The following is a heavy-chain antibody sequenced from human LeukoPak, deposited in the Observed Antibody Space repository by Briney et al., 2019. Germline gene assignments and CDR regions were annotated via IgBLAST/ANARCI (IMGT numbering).Heavy chain of an antibody. CDR1: GFTFSSYA. Sequence: GGSLRLSCAASGFTFSSYAMSWVRQAPGKGLEWVSAISGSGGSTYYAGSVKGRFTISRDNSKNTLYLQMNSLRAEDTAVYYCAKRVRFSSSWYFFDYWGQGTLVTVSS. CDR3: AKRVRFSSSWYFFDY. J-gene: IGHJ4*02. V-gene: IGHV3-23*01. D-gene: IGHD6-13*01. CDR2: ISGSGGST.